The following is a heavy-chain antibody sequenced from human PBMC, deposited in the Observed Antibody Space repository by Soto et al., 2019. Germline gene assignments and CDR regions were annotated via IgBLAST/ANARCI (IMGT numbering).Heavy chain of an antibody. J-gene: IGHJ3*02. CDR1: GFTFSSYD. V-gene: IGHV3-48*03. D-gene: IGHD2-15*01. Sequence: EVQLVETGGGLVQPGGSLRLSCAGSGFTFSSYDIVWVRQAPGKGLEWVSFISPAGSTISFADSVKGRFSLSRDNPNNSLYLQMSSLRVEDTAVYYCTRNGGGLDIWGQGTMVTVSS. CDR2: ISPAGSTI. CDR3: TRNGGGLDI.